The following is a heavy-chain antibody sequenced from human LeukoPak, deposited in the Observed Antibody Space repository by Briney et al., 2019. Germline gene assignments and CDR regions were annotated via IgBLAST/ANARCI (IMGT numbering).Heavy chain of an antibody. Sequence: SETLSLTCTVSGGSISSGDYYWSWIRQPPGKGLEWIGYIYYSGSTYYNPSLKSRVTISVDTSKNQFSLKLSSVTAADTAVYYCAGRAQVRAYYFDYWGQGTLVTVSS. J-gene: IGHJ4*02. CDR1: GGSISSGDYY. D-gene: IGHD2-2*01. CDR3: AGRAQVRAYYFDY. CDR2: IYYSGST. V-gene: IGHV4-30-4*08.